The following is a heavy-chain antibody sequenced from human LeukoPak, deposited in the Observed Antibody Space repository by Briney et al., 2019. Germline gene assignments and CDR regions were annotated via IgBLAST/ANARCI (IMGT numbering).Heavy chain of an antibody. J-gene: IGHJ6*03. Sequence: PSETLSLTCTVSGYSINSGNYWGWIRQTPGKGLEWIGYIYYSGSTNFNPSLKSRVTISVDTSKNRFSLKMSSVTAADTAVYFCARGGPPGYYYDYYMDVWGKGTTVTISS. V-gene: IGHV4-61*01. CDR3: ARGGPPGYYYDYYMDV. CDR1: GYSINSGNY. CDR2: IYYSGST.